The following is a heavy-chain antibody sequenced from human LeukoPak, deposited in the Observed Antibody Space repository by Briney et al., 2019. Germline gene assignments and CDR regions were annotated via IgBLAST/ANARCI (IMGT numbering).Heavy chain of an antibody. CDR1: GGSFSGYY. D-gene: IGHD3-10*01. V-gene: IGHV3-9*01. CDR3: AKSLMVRGVSAFGI. J-gene: IGHJ3*02. Sequence: LSLTCAVYGGSFSGYYWSWIRQPPGKGLEWVSGISWNSGSIGYADSVKGRFTISRDNAKNSLYLQMNSLRSEDTALYYCAKSLMVRGVSAFGIWGQGTLVTVSS. CDR2: ISWNSGSI.